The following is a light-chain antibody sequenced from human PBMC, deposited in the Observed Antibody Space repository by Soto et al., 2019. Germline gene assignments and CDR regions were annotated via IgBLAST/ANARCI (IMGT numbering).Light chain of an antibody. Sequence: EIVLTQSPGTLSLSPGEGATLSCRTIQSVSSSYLSWFQQRPGQAPRLLIYGASNRASGIPDRFSGSGSGTDFTLTISSLEPEDFAVYYCQYYGRSPPYTFGQGTKVDIK. V-gene: IGKV3-20*01. CDR3: QYYGRSPPYT. J-gene: IGKJ2*01. CDR2: GAS. CDR1: QSVSSSY.